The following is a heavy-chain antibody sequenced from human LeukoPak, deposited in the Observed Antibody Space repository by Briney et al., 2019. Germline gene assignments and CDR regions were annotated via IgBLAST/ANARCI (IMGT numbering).Heavy chain of an antibody. CDR1: GYTFTSYD. CDR2: IIPIFGTP. Sequence: GASVKVSCKASGYTFTSYDINWVRQATGQGLEWMGGIIPIFGTPSYAQKFQGRVTITTDESTSTAYMELSSLRSEDTAVYYCARDLPDFSLRISSGGFDIWGQGTMVTVSS. V-gene: IGHV1-69*05. D-gene: IGHD4-23*01. CDR3: ARDLPDFSLRISSGGFDI. J-gene: IGHJ3*02.